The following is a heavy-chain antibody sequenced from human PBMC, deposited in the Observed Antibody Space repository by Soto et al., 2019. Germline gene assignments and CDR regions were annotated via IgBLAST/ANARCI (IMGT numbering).Heavy chain of an antibody. V-gene: IGHV3-30-3*01. D-gene: IGHD3-22*01. CDR1: GFTFSSYA. Sequence: QVQLVESGGGVVQPGRSLRLSCAASGFTFSSYAMHWVRQAPGKGLEWVAVISYDGSNKYYADSVKGRFTISGDNSKNTLYLQMNSLRAEDTAVYYCASDPDRSMIVALDIWGQGTMVTVSS. CDR3: ASDPDRSMIVALDI. CDR2: ISYDGSNK. J-gene: IGHJ3*02.